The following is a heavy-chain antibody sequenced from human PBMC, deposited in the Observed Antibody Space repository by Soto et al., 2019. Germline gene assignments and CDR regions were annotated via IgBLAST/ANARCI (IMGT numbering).Heavy chain of an antibody. J-gene: IGHJ4*02. D-gene: IGHD2-2*01. CDR2: IRQDGSEI. CDR1: GFTFSSNW. CDR3: AREVVVSRGASYFGY. Sequence: GGSLRLSCVGSGFTFSSNWMTWVRQAPGKGLEWVANIRQDGSEINYVDSVKGRFTISRDSTKNSLYLQMNSLRAEDTAIYYCAREVVVSRGASYFGYWGPGTLVTVSS. V-gene: IGHV3-7*04.